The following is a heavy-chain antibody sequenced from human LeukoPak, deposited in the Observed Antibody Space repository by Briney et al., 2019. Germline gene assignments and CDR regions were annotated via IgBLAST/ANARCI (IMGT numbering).Heavy chain of an antibody. CDR2: ISGSGGST. Sequence: GASLRLSCAASGFTFSSYAMSWVRQAPGKGLEWVSAISGSGGSTHYADSVKGRFTISRDNSKNTLYLQMNSLRAEDTAVYYCAKVHSSGYYYPLSWFDPWGQGTLVTVSS. CDR1: GFTFSSYA. D-gene: IGHD3-22*01. J-gene: IGHJ5*02. CDR3: AKVHSSGYYYPLSWFDP. V-gene: IGHV3-23*01.